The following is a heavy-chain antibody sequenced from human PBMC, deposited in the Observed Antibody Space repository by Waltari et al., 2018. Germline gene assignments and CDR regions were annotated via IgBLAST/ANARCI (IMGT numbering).Heavy chain of an antibody. J-gene: IGHJ6*02. CDR3: VSGSRGYYYYGMDV. CDR2: FILILGTA. CDR1: GVTFSSYA. D-gene: IGHD2-15*01. V-gene: IGHV1-69*12. Sequence: QVQLVQSGAEVKKPGSSVKVSCKASGVTFSSYAISWVRQSPGQGLDWMGGFILILGTANDAQKFQGRVTITADESTSTAYMELSSLRSEDTAVYYCVSGSRGYYYYGMDVWGQGTTVTVSS.